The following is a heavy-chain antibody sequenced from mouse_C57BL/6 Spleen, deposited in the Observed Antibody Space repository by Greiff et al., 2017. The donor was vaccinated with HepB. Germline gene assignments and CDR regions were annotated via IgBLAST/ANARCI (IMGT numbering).Heavy chain of an antibody. CDR3: TRELTTFDY. D-gene: IGHD1-1*01. V-gene: IGHV1-15*01. Sequence: VKLMETGAELVRPGASVTLSCKASGYTFTDYEMHWVKQTPVHGLEWIGAIDPETGGTAYNQKFKGKAILTADKSSSTAYMELRSLTSEDSAVYYCTRELTTFDYWGQGTTLTVSS. J-gene: IGHJ2*01. CDR2: IDPETGGT. CDR1: GYTFTDYE.